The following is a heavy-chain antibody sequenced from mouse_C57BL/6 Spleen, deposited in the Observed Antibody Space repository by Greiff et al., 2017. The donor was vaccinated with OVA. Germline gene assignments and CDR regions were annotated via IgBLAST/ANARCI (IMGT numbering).Heavy chain of an antibody. CDR3: TRNYGYERYFDV. CDR1: GYTFTDYE. D-gene: IGHD2-2*01. CDR2: IDPETGGT. Sequence: QVQLKESGAELVRPGASVTLSCKASGYTFTDYEMHWVKQTPVHGLEWIGAIDPETGGTAYNQKFKGTSILTADKSSSTAYLELRSLTSEDSAVYYCTRNYGYERYFDVWGTGTTVTVSS. J-gene: IGHJ1*03. V-gene: IGHV1-15*01.